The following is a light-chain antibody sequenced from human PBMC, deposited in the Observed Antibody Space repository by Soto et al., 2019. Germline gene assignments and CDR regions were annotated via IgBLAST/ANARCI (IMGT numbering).Light chain of an antibody. Sequence: DIQMTQSPASLSASIGDSVTITCRASQSIHNSLNWYQQKSGKAPKLLIFGASTLHSGVPSRFRGSGSGTDFSLTIASLQPEDFATNYCQQSYSSPRAFGQGTKVDIK. CDR2: GAS. V-gene: IGKV1-39*01. CDR1: QSIHNS. CDR3: QQSYSSPRA. J-gene: IGKJ1*01.